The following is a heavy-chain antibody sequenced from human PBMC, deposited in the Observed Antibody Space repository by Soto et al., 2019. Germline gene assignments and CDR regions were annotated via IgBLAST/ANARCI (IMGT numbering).Heavy chain of an antibody. Sequence: SETLSLTCPVSGGSISSYYWSWIRQPPGKGLEWIGYISYSGSTNYNPSLKSRVTISIDTSKNQFSLKLSSVTAADTAVYYCARGSGSYYAYWGQGTLVTVSS. V-gene: IGHV4-59*01. CDR3: ARGSGSYYAY. CDR1: GGSISSYY. J-gene: IGHJ4*02. CDR2: ISYSGST. D-gene: IGHD1-26*01.